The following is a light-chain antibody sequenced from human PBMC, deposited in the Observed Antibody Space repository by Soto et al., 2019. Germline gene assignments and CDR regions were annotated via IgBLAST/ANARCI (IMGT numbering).Light chain of an antibody. CDR1: QSVGSSY. V-gene: IGKV3-20*01. CDR2: GAS. J-gene: IGKJ2*01. CDR3: QQYGTSPYT. Sequence: EIVLTQSPGTLSLSPGERATLSCRASQSVGSSYLAWYQQKPGQAPRLLIYGASSRATGIPDRFSGSGSGTDFTLTISRLEPQDFAVYYCQQYGTSPYTFGRGTKVDXK.